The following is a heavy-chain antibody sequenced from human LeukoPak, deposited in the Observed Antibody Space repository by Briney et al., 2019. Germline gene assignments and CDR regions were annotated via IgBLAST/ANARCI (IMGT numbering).Heavy chain of an antibody. J-gene: IGHJ4*02. V-gene: IGHV3-23*01. CDR3: APSLAYFDY. D-gene: IGHD6-13*01. CDR2: ISGSGGST. CDR1: GFTFSSYA. Sequence: GGSLSLSCAASGFTFSSYAMSWVRQAPGKGLEWVSVISGSGGSTNNADSVKGRFTISRDNTKNTLYLQMNSLRAEDTAVYYCAPSLAYFDYWGQGTLVTVSS.